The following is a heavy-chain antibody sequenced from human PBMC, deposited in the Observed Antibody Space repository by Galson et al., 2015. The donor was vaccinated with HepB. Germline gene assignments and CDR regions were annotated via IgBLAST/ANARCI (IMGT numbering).Heavy chain of an antibody. CDR3: AREGSWYTSYYYYGMDV. D-gene: IGHD6-13*01. CDR2: INTNTGNP. J-gene: IGHJ6*02. Sequence: VKVSCKASGYTFTSYAMNWVRQAPGQGLEWMGWINTNTGNPTYAQGFTGRFVFSLDTSVSTASLQISSLKAEDTAVYYCAREGSWYTSYYYYGMDVWGQGTTVTVSS. CDR1: GYTFTSYA. V-gene: IGHV7-4-1*02.